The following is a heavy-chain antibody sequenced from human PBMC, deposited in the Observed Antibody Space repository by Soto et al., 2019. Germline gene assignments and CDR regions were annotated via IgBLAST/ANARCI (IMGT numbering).Heavy chain of an antibody. CDR1: GFTFSSYS. D-gene: IGHD2-15*01. CDR3: ARERCSGGSRYSLFDY. J-gene: IGHJ4*02. CDR2: ISSSSSTI. Sequence: GGSLRLSCAASGFTFSSYSMNWVRQAPGKGLEWVSYISSSSSTIYYADSVKGRFTISRDNAKNSLYLQMNSLRAEDTAVYYCARERCSGGSRYSLFDYWGQGTLVIVSS. V-gene: IGHV3-48*01.